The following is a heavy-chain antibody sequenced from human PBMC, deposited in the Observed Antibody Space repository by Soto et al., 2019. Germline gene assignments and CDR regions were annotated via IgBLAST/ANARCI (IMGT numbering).Heavy chain of an antibody. V-gene: IGHV3-20*04. J-gene: IGHJ4*02. Sequence: PGGSLRLSCAASGFTFSSYAMSWVRQAPGKGLEWVSGINWNGGSTGYTDSVKGRFTISRDNAKNSLYLQMNSLRAEDTALYYCAREVGATTGGDFDYWGQGTLVTVSS. D-gene: IGHD1-26*01. CDR2: INWNGGST. CDR3: AREVGATTGGDFDY. CDR1: GFTFSSYA.